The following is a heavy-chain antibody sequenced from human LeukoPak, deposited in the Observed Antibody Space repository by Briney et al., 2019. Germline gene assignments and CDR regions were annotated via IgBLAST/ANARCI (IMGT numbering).Heavy chain of an antibody. D-gene: IGHD1-1*01. CDR2: IYYSGST. CDR3: ARDQVHGHHEGFDY. CDR1: GGSISSYY. J-gene: IGHJ4*02. Sequence: SETLSLTCTVSGGSISSYYWSWIRQPPGKGLEWIGYIYYSGSTNYNPSLKSRVTISVDTSKNQFSLRLSSVTAADTAVYYCARDQVHGHHEGFDYWGQGTLVTVSS. V-gene: IGHV4-59*01.